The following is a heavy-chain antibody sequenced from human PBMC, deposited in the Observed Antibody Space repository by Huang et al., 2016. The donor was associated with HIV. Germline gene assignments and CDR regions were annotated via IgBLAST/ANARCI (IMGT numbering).Heavy chain of an antibody. D-gene: IGHD3-22*01. Sequence: QVQLQQWGAELLKPSETLSLTCAVSGGSFSGHYWPWIRQPPGRGLEWIGEISDSGSTTYHPSLKSRVTISGDTSQSQFSLKWNSVTAADTAIYYCARMFKYDSGGYWGNDAFDIWGQGTMVTVSS. CDR2: ISDSGST. J-gene: IGHJ3*02. V-gene: IGHV4-34*02. CDR3: ARMFKYDSGGYWGNDAFDI. CDR1: GGSFSGHY.